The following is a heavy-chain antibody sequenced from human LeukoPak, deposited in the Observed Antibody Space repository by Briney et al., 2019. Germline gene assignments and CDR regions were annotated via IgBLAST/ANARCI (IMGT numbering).Heavy chain of an antibody. CDR1: GFTFSTYN. CDR3: ATSRHPKIDIAFDV. D-gene: IGHD3-9*01. CDR2: ISSSGSTI. Sequence: GGSLRLSCAASGFTFSTYNMNWVRQAPGKGLEWVSYISSSGSTIYYADSVKGRFTISRDNAKNSLYLQMNSLGADDSAVYYCATSRHPKIDIAFDVWGQGTMVTVSS. J-gene: IGHJ3*01. V-gene: IGHV3-48*04.